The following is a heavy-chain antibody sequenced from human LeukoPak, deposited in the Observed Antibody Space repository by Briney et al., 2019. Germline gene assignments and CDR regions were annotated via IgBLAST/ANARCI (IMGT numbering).Heavy chain of an antibody. D-gene: IGHD1-26*01. V-gene: IGHV3-23*01. CDR3: ARGSYYDY. CDR2: ISGSGGDT. CDR1: GFTFSNFL. J-gene: IGHJ4*02. Sequence: GGSLRLSCAASGFTFSNFLMTWVRQAPGKGPEWVSAISGSGGDTYYADSVKGRFTISRDNSKNTLYLQMNSLRAEDTAVYFCARGSYYDYWGQGTLVTVSS.